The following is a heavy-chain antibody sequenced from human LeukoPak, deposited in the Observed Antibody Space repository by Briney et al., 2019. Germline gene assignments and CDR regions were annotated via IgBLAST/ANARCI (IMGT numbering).Heavy chain of an antibody. D-gene: IGHD2-15*01. V-gene: IGHV4-38-2*02. Sequence: SETLSLTCTVSGYSISSGYYWGWIRQPPGKGLEWIGSIYHSGSTYYNPSLKSRVTISVDTSKNQFSLKLSSVTAADTAVYYCARASPRGGAFDIWGQGTMVTVSS. CDR3: ARASPRGGAFDI. CDR2: IYHSGST. J-gene: IGHJ3*02. CDR1: GYSISSGYY.